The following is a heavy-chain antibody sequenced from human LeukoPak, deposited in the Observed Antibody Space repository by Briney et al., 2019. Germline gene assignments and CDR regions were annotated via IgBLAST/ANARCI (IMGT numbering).Heavy chain of an antibody. V-gene: IGHV3-48*04. CDR1: GLTLSSHH. D-gene: IGHD7-27*01. CDR3: ATDKANWAFDQ. CDR2: ISTGSRAI. Sequence: GGSLRLSCAASGLTLSSHHMNWIRQAPGEGLEWVSYISTGSRAIYYADSVKGRFTISRDNAKNLLYLQMNSLRAEDTAVYYCATDKANWAFDQWGQGALVTVSS. J-gene: IGHJ4*02.